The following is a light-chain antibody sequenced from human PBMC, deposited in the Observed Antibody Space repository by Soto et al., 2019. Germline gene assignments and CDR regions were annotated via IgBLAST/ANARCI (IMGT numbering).Light chain of an antibody. Sequence: DIQLTQSPSFLSASVGDRVTITCRASQGISSYLDWYQQKPGQAPKFLIYAASTLRGGVPSRFRGSGSGTEFTLTSSSLQPEDFATYYCQGLNDYPITFGQGTRLEIK. V-gene: IGKV1-9*01. J-gene: IGKJ5*01. CDR2: AAS. CDR1: QGISSY. CDR3: QGLNDYPIT.